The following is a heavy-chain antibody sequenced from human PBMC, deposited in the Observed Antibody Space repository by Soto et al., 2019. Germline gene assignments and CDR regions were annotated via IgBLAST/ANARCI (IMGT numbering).Heavy chain of an antibody. CDR1: GFTFSSYG. CDR3: ARDGSIAAAPLDY. Sequence: GGSLRLSCAASGFTFSSYGMHWVRQAPGKGLEWVAVIWYDGSNKYYADSVKGRFTISRDNSKNTLYLQMNSLRAEDTAVYYCARDGSIAAAPLDYWGQGTLVTVSS. CDR2: IWYDGSNK. V-gene: IGHV3-33*01. D-gene: IGHD6-13*01. J-gene: IGHJ4*02.